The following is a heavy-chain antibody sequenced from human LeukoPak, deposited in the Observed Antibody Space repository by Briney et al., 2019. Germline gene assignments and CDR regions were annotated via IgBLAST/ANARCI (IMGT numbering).Heavy chain of an antibody. CDR1: GFTFSTYI. V-gene: IGHV3-21*01. CDR2: ISGGSSYI. CDR3: ARGLPVTGAANTY. Sequence: GGSLRLSCAASGFTFSTYIMNWVRQAPGKGLEWLSSISGGSSYIHYADSVKGRFTISRDNAKNSLYLQMNSLRADDTAVYYCARGLPVTGAANTYWGRGTLVTVSS. J-gene: IGHJ4*02. D-gene: IGHD6-19*01.